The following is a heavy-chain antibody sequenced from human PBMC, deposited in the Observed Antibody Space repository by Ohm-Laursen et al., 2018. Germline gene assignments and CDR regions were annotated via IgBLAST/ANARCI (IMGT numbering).Heavy chain of an antibody. Sequence: GTLSLTCPVSGGSITSYYWSWIRQPPGKGLEFIGYIYYTGSTNYNPSLTSRVTISADTSKNQFSLKLSSVTAADTAVYYCARAQNTMVRGVIPRPNWFDPWGQGTLVTVSS. J-gene: IGHJ5*02. CDR3: ARAQNTMVRGVIPRPNWFDP. CDR2: IYYTGST. V-gene: IGHV4-59*08. D-gene: IGHD3-10*01. CDR1: GGSITSYY.